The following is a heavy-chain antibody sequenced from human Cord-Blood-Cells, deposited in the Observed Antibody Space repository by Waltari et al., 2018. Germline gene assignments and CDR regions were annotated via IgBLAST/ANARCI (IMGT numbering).Heavy chain of an antibody. D-gene: IGHD1-7*01. J-gene: IGHJ4*02. V-gene: IGHV1-46*01. CDR3: AREENWNYLYYYFDY. CDR1: GYTFTSYY. CDR2: INPSGGST. Sequence: QVQLVQSGAEVKKPGASVKVSCKASGYTFTSYYMHWVRQPPGQGLEWMGIINPSGGSTSYAQKFQGRVTMTRDTSTSTVYMELSSLRSEDTAVYYCAREENWNYLYYYFDYWGQGTLVTVSS.